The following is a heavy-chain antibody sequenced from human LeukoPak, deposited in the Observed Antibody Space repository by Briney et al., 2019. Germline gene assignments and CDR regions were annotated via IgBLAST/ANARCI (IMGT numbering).Heavy chain of an antibody. CDR2: IYSGGST. J-gene: IGHJ6*02. V-gene: IGHV3-66*01. CDR1: GFTVSSNY. Sequence: GGSLRLSCAASGFTVSSNYMSWVRQAPGKRLEWVSVIYSGGSTYYADSVKGRFTISRDNSKNTLYLQMNSLRAEDTAVYYCARDQGGTRGASYYYYYGMDVWGQGTTVTVSS. D-gene: IGHD1-26*01. CDR3: ARDQGGTRGASYYYYYGMDV.